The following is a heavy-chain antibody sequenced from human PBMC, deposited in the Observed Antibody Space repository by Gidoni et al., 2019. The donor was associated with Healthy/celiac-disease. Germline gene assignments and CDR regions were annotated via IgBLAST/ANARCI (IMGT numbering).Heavy chain of an antibody. J-gene: IGHJ4*02. D-gene: IGHD3-22*01. CDR1: GITFGDAW. CDR2: IKRKRDGGTT. Sequence: EVHLEESGGGLVKPGGSLRLSCADSGITFGDAWMSWVRQAPGKGLEWVGRIKRKRDGGTTDYAAPVKGRFTISRDDSKNTLYLQMNSLKTEDTAVYYCTTGPDYYDNKWGQGTLVTVSS. CDR3: TTGPDYYDNK. V-gene: IGHV3-15*01.